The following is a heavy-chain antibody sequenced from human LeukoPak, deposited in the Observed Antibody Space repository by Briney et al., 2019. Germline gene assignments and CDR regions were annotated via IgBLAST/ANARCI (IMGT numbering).Heavy chain of an antibody. CDR2: IIPILGIA. V-gene: IGHV1-69*04. Sequence: SVKVSCKASGGTFSSYAISWVRQAPRQGLEWMGRIIPILGIANYAQKFQGRVTITADKSTSTAYMELSSLRSEDTAVYYCARVSAVGSREGYWGQGTLVTVSS. CDR3: ARVSAVGSREGY. CDR1: GGTFSSYA. D-gene: IGHD1-26*01. J-gene: IGHJ4*02.